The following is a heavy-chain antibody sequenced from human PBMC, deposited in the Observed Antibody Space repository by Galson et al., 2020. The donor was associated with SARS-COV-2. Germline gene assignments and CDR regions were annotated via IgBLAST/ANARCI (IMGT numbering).Heavy chain of an antibody. CDR3: ARDRPYDSSGYYAPEPRYYFDY. J-gene: IGHJ4*02. D-gene: IGHD3-22*01. CDR1: GFTFSSYA. V-gene: IGHV3-30*04. CDR2: ISYDGSNK. Sequence: GGSLRLSCAASGFTFSSYAMHWVRQAPGKGLEWVAVISYDGSNKYYADSVKGRFTISRDNSKNTLYLQMNSLRAEDTAVYYCARDRPYDSSGYYAPEPRYYFDYGGQGTLVTVSS.